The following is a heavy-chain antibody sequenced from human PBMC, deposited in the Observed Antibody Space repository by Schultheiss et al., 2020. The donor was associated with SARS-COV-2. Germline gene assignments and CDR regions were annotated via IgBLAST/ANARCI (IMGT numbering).Heavy chain of an antibody. J-gene: IGHJ5*02. V-gene: IGHV4-34*01. CDR3: ARVGDQLLYWFDP. D-gene: IGHD2-2*01. CDR2: IYHSGST. Sequence: SETLSLTCAVYGGSFSGYYWSWIRQPPGKGLEWIGYIYHSGSTYYNPSLKSRVTISVDTSKNQFSLKLSSVTAADTAVYYCARVGDQLLYWFDPWGQGTLVTVSS. CDR1: GGSFSGYY.